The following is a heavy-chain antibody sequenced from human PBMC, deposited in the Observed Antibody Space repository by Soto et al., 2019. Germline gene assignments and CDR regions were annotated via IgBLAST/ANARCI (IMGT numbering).Heavy chain of an antibody. V-gene: IGHV3-9*01. CDR2: ISWNSGSI. CDR3: AKDIKGPPPGKPPYSSGWYGLFDY. D-gene: IGHD6-19*01. J-gene: IGHJ4*02. Sequence: GGSLRLSCAASGFTFDDYAMHWVRQAPGKGLEWVSGISWNSGSIGYADSVKGRFIISRDNAKNSLYLQMISLRAEDTALYYCAKDIKGPPPGKPPYSSGWYGLFDYWGQGTLVTVSS. CDR1: GFTFDDYA.